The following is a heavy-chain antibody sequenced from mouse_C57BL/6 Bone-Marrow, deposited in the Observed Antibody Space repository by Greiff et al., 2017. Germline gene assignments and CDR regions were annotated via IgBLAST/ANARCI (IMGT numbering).Heavy chain of an antibody. CDR3: AREFTTVVATYYAMDY. V-gene: IGHV5-16*01. D-gene: IGHD1-1*01. CDR1: GFTFSDYY. CDR2: INYDGSST. J-gene: IGHJ4*01. Sequence: EVMLVESEGGLVQPGSSMKLSCTASGFTFSDYYMAWVRQVPEKGLEWVANINYDGSSTYYLDSLKSRFIISRYNAKNILYLQMSSLKSEDTATYYCAREFTTVVATYYAMDYWGQGTSVTVSS.